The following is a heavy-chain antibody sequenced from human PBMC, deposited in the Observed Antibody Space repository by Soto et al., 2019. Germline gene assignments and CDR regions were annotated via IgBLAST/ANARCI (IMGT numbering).Heavy chain of an antibody. CDR2: IYHGGST. V-gene: IGHV4-4*02. CDR1: SGSISSDNW. Sequence: QVQLQESGPGLVKPSGTLSLTCTVTSGSISSDNWWSWVRQPPGKGLEWIGEIYHGGSTNYNPSLMSRRTISVDLSRNQFSLRLRSVTAADTAVYYCAGERGSITVRGPFGIWGQGTLVTVSS. D-gene: IGHD3-16*01. CDR3: AGERGSITVRGPFGI. J-gene: IGHJ3*02.